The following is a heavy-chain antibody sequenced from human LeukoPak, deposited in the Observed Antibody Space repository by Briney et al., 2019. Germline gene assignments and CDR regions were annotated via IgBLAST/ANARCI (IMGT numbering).Heavy chain of an antibody. Sequence: SETLSLTRTVPRGSISSDYWSCSRQRPRKRLERIVYIYYSGCTNYHPSLKTRVTISVATSKNQSSLKLRSVTAADTAAYYCARVSPDNYYDSSSYCYGFDYWGQGTLVTVSS. CDR3: ARVSPDNYYDSSSYCYGFDY. J-gene: IGHJ4*02. CDR1: RGSISSDY. V-gene: IGHV4-59*01. D-gene: IGHD3-22*01. CDR2: IYYSGCT.